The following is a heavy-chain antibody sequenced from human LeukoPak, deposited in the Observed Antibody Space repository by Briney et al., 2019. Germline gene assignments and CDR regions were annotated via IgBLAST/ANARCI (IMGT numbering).Heavy chain of an antibody. J-gene: IGHJ4*02. CDR1: GYTFVTYG. CDR3: ARVTYLRPYQLDY. Sequence: ASVKVSCKASGYTFVTYGISWVRQAPGQGLEWMGWISLDSGNTGYAQRVQGRVTLTTDTSTSTAYMELRSLRSDDTAVYFCARVTYLRPYQLDYWGQGTLVSISS. CDR2: ISLDSGNT. V-gene: IGHV1-18*01. D-gene: IGHD2-2*01.